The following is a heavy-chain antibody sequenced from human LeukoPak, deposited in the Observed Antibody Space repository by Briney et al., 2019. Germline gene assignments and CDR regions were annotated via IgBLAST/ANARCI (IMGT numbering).Heavy chain of an antibody. CDR1: AGSMSNYY. CDR3: ARGGIKGSTGPRSFDY. J-gene: IGHJ4*02. V-gene: IGHV4-59*01. CDR2: IYYSGNT. Sequence: PSETLSLTCTVSAGSMSNYYWSWIRQPPGKGLEWIGYIYYSGNTNYNPSLKSRVTISVDTSETQFSLRLSSVTAADTAMYYCARGGIKGSTGPRSFDYWGQGTLVTVSS. D-gene: IGHD1-26*01.